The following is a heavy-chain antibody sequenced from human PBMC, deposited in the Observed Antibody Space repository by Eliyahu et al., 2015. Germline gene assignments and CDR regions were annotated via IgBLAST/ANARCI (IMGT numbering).Heavy chain of an antibody. CDR2: ISGGGSDT. D-gene: IGHD6-19*01. J-gene: IGHJ3*02. V-gene: IGHV3-23*01. CDR3: AKDERGSGWFNSAFGM. CDR1: GFTXNTYA. Sequence: EVQLLESGGXLVQPGGSLRLSCAVSGFTXNTYAMSWVRQVPGKGLEWVSAISGGGSDTYYADSVKGRFTISKDKSKNTLYLQMNSLRVEDTALYYCAKDERGSGWFNSAFGMWGQGTMVSVSS.